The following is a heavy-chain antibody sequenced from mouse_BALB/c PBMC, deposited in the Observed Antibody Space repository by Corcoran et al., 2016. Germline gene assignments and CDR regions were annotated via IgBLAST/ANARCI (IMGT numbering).Heavy chain of an antibody. CDR2: ILPGSGST. J-gene: IGHJ4*01. CDR1: GYTFSSYW. V-gene: IGHV1-9*01. CDR3: ARRRAYYRSAMDY. Sequence: QVQLQQSGAELMKPGASVKISCKATGYTFSSYWIEWVKQRPGHGLEWIGEILPGSGSTNYNEKFKGKATFTADTSSNTAYMQLSSLTSEDSAFYYCARRRAYYRSAMDYWGQGTSVTVSS. D-gene: IGHD2-14*01.